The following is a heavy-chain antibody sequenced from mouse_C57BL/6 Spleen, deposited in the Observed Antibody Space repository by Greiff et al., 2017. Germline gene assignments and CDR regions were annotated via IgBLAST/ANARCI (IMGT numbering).Heavy chain of an antibody. CDR3: ARSDYYGSSYWYFDV. V-gene: IGHV3-8*01. CDR2: ISYSGST. Sequence: VQLKQSGPGLAKPSQTLSLTCSVTGYSITSDYWNWIRKFPGNKLEYMGYISYSGSTYYNPSPKSRISITRDTSKNQYYLQLNSVTTEDTATYYCARSDYYGSSYWYFDVWGTGTTVTVSS. D-gene: IGHD1-1*01. CDR1: GYSITSDY. J-gene: IGHJ1*03.